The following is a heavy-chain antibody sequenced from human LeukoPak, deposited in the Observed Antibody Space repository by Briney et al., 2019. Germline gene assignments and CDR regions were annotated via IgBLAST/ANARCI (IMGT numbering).Heavy chain of an antibody. D-gene: IGHD5-12*01. J-gene: IGHJ4*02. V-gene: IGHV3-23*01. CDR2: IGGSDGNT. CDR1: GFTFSSYV. Sequence: PGGSLRLSCAASGFTFSSYVMSWVRQAPGRGLEWVSAIGGSDGNTYYADSVKGRFTISRDNSKNSLYLQINSLRADDTAVYYCAKVQYSDYDMNFDSWGQGTLVTVSS. CDR3: AKVQYSDYDMNFDS.